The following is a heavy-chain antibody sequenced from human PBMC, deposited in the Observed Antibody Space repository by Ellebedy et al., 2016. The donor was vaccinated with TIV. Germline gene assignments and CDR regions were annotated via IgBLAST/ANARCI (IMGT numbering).Heavy chain of an antibody. CDR1: GASITSSGYY. CDR2: IYNSGRT. Sequence: MPSETLSLTCTVSGASITSSGYYWSWIRQHPGKGLEWIGYIYNSGRTYYNPSLKSRVTISIATSKSQFSLRLGSVTAADTAVYYCARALTMVRGGGFDPWGQGTLVTVSP. D-gene: IGHD3-10*01. V-gene: IGHV4-31*03. CDR3: ARALTMVRGGGFDP. J-gene: IGHJ5*02.